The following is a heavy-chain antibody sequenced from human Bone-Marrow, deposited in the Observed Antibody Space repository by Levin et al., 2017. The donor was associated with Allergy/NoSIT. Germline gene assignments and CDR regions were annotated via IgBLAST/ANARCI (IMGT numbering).Heavy chain of an antibody. CDR1: GYTLNEVA. V-gene: IGHV1-24*01. CDR2: FDPEEDET. D-gene: IGHD5-18*01. Sequence: PGGSLRLSCKVSGYTLNEVAMHWVRQAPGNGLEWMGGFDPEEDETIFAENFQGRVTLTEDTSADTAYMELRSLRSADTAVYYCVADLVLHSKPEYWGQGSLVTVSS. J-gene: IGHJ4*02. CDR3: VADLVLHSKPEY.